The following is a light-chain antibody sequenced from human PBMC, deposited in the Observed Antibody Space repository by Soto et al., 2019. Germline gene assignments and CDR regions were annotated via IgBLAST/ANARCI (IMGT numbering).Light chain of an antibody. CDR1: QTISSW. CDR3: QHYNSYSEA. Sequence: IQKTQSPSTLSGSVGDRVTITCRASQTISSWLAWYQQKPGKAPKLLIYKASTLKSGVPSRFSGSGSGTEFTLTISSLKHDDFATYYCQHYNSYSEAFGRGTKVDIK. V-gene: IGKV1-5*03. CDR2: KAS. J-gene: IGKJ1*01.